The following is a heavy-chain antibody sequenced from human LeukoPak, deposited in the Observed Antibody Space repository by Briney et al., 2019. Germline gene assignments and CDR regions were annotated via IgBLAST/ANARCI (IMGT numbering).Heavy chain of an antibody. V-gene: IGHV1-18*01. D-gene: IGHD1-14*01. CDR2: ISAYSGNT. CDR1: GYTFTSYG. CDR3: ARLPLDARAADY. Sequence: GASVTVSCKASGYTFTSYGISWVRQAPGQGLEWMGWISAYSGNTNYAQKLQGRVTMTTDTSTSTAYMELRSLRSDDTAVYYCARLPLDARAADYWGQGTLVTVSS. J-gene: IGHJ4*02.